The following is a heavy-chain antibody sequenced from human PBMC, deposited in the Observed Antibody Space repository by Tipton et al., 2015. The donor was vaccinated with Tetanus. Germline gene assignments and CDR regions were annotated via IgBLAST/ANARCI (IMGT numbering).Heavy chain of an antibody. D-gene: IGHD2-15*01. CDR3: ARDLGAFCSDGGCYSGKVFDI. CDR1: GFPFGEYY. J-gene: IGHJ3*02. CDR2: ISGSSATI. V-gene: IGHV3-11*01. Sequence: GSLRLSCAATGFPFGEYYMTWVRQAPGKGLECISYISGSSATIRYADSVKGRFTISRDNAKKSLYLQMDNVRAEDTATYYCARDLGAFCSDGGCYSGKVFDIWGEGTMVTVS.